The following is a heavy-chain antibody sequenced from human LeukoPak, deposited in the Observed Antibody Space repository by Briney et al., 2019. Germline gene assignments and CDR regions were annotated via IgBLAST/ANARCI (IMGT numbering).Heavy chain of an antibody. V-gene: IGHV4-31*11. Sequence: SETLSLTCAVSGGSISSGGYYWSWIRQHPGKGLEWIGYIYYSGSTYYNPSLKSRVTISVDTSKNQFSLKLSSVTAADTAVYYCAREVADYDSSGYYSSGDWFDPWGQGTLVTVSS. D-gene: IGHD3-22*01. CDR2: IYYSGST. CDR1: GGSISSGGYY. CDR3: AREVADYDSSGYYSSGDWFDP. J-gene: IGHJ5*02.